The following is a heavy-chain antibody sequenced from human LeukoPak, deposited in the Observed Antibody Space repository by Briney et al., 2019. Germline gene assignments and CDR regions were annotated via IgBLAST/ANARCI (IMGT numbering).Heavy chain of an antibody. V-gene: IGHV1-18*01. Sequence: GASVKVSCKASGYTFISYGISWVRQAPGQGLEWMGWISAYNGNTNYAQKLQGRVTMTTDTSTSTAYMELRSLRSDDTAVYYCAREAIYYDILTGYYRASNWFDPWGQGTLVTVSS. J-gene: IGHJ5*02. D-gene: IGHD3-9*01. CDR1: GYTFISYG. CDR2: ISAYNGNT. CDR3: AREAIYYDILTGYYRASNWFDP.